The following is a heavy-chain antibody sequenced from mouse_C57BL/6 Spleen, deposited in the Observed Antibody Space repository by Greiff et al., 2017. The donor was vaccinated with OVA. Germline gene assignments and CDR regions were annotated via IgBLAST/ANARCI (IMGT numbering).Heavy chain of an antibody. V-gene: IGHV5-17*01. D-gene: IGHD2-5*01. CDR2: ISSGSSTI. CDR3: ARRYYSNYDY. CDR1: GFTFSDYG. Sequence: EVKLMESGGGLVKPGGSLKLSCAASGFTFSDYGMHWVRQAPEKGLEWVAYISSGSSTIYYADTVKGRFTISRDNAKNTLFLQMTSLRSEDTAMYYCARRYYSNYDYWGQGTTRTVSS. J-gene: IGHJ2*01.